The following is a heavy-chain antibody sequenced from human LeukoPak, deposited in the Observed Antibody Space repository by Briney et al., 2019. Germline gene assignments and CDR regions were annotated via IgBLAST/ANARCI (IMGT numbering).Heavy chain of an antibody. CDR1: GFTLSYYW. J-gene: IGHJ4*02. D-gene: IGHD2-2*01. CDR3: AAAKFYKTSPFDY. V-gene: IGHV3-74*01. Sequence: PGRFLRLSCAASGFTLSYYWMHWVRQAPGKGLVWVSRIDGGSTTNYAGSVKGRFTISRDNAKNTLYLEMSSLRPEDTAVYYCAAAKFYKTSPFDYWGQGTLVTVSS. CDR2: IDGGSTT.